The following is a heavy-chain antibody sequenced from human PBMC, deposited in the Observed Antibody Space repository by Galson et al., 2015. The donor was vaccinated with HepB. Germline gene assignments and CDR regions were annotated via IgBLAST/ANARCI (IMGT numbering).Heavy chain of an antibody. CDR2: IIPILGIA. J-gene: IGHJ3*02. CDR1: GGTFSSYA. Sequence: SVKVSCKASGGTFSSYAISWVRQAPGQGLEWMGRIIPILGIANYAQKFQGRVTITADKSTSTAYMELSSLRSEDTAVYYCARELYYYGSGSYYGAFDIWGQGTMVTVSS. V-gene: IGHV1-69*04. D-gene: IGHD3-10*01. CDR3: ARELYYYGSGSYYGAFDI.